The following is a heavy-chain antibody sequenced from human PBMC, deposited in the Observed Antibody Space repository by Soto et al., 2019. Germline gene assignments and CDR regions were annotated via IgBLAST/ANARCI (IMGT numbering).Heavy chain of an antibody. Sequence: SVKVSCKASGGTFSSYTISWVRQAPGQGLEWMGRIIPILGIANYAQKFQGRVTITADKSTSTAYMELSSLRSEDTAVSYCARDPVPRSSPLMDVWGKGTTVTVSS. CDR3: ARDPVPRSSPLMDV. CDR2: IIPILGIA. J-gene: IGHJ6*03. D-gene: IGHD1-1*01. V-gene: IGHV1-69*04. CDR1: GGTFSSYT.